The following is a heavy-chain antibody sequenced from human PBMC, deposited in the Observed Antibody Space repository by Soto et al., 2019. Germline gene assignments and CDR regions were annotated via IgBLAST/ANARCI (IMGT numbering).Heavy chain of an antibody. J-gene: IGHJ6*04. CDR3: ARDGGPYDILTGWRFLGLMDV. D-gene: IGHD3-9*01. CDR1: SGSISSSNW. CDR2: IYHSGST. V-gene: IGHV4-4*02. Sequence: SETLSLTCAVSSGSISSSNWWSWVRQPPGKGLEWIGEIYHSGSTNYNPSLKSRVTISVDKSKNQFSLKLSSVTAADTAVYYCARDGGPYDILTGWRFLGLMDVWGKGTTVTVSS.